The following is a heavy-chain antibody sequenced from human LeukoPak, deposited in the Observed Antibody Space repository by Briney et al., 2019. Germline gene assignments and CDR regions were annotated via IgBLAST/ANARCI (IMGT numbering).Heavy chain of an antibody. V-gene: IGHV4-34*08. D-gene: IGHD6-6*01. CDR1: GLTFSSYA. CDR3: AARPLRHWFDP. Sequence: GSLRLSCTAAGLTFSSYAMSWIRQPPGKGLEWIGEINHSGSTNYNPSLKSRVTISVDTSKNQFSLKLSSVTAADTAVYYCAARPLRHWFDPWGQGTLVTVSS. CDR2: INHSGST. J-gene: IGHJ5*02.